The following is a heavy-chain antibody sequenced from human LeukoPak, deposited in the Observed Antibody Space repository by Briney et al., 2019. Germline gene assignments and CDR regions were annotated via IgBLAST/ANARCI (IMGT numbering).Heavy chain of an antibody. Sequence: ASVKLSCTASGYTFIDYFIHWMRQTPGQGLEWLGWINPNSGVTRCAQTFQDRVTMTRDTAAYMELSSLKSDDTAMYYCVRAVSGTLGGAFDIWGQGTAVTVSS. CDR1: GYTFIDYF. CDR2: INPNSGVT. V-gene: IGHV1-2*02. J-gene: IGHJ3*02. CDR3: VRAVSGTLGGAFDI. D-gene: IGHD1-14*01.